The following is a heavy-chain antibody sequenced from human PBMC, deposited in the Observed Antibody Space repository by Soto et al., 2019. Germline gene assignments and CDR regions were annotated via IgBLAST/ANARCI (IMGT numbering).Heavy chain of an antibody. V-gene: IGHV3-13*01. CDR3: DRAISSSYPDY. J-gene: IGHJ4*02. CDR2: IGTAGDT. Sequence: PGGSLRLSCAASGFTFSSYDMHWVRQATGKGLEWVSAIGTAGDTYYPGSVKGRFTISRENAKNSLYLQMNSLRAGDTAVYYCDRAISSSYPDYWGQGTLVTVSS. D-gene: IGHD6-13*01. CDR1: GFTFSSYD.